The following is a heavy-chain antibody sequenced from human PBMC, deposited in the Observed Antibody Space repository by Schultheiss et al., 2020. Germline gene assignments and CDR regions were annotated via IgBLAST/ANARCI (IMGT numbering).Heavy chain of an antibody. Sequence: GESLKISCAASGFTFSSYAMSWVRQAPGKGLEWVSAISGSGGSTYYADSVKGRFTISRDNSKNTLYLQMNSLKTEDTAVYYCTTDSSNSRYYYYYGMDVWGQGTTVTVS. CDR3: TTDSSNSRYYYYYGMDV. CDR1: GFTFSSYA. CDR2: ISGSGGST. J-gene: IGHJ6*02. D-gene: IGHD4-11*01. V-gene: IGHV3-23*01.